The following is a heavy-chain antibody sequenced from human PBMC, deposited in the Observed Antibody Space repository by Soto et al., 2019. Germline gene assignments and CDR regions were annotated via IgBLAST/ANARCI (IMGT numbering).Heavy chain of an antibody. CDR3: ARDRALTFRGGMDV. Sequence: PSETLSLTCIVSGGSISEKYWNWVRQPPGKGLEWIGLIFANGHTDYNPSLKSRVTMSVDTSKNQFSLKLSSVTAADTAVYYCARDRALTFRGGMDVWGQGTTVTVSS. D-gene: IGHD3-16*01. J-gene: IGHJ6*02. V-gene: IGHV4-4*07. CDR1: GGSISEKY. CDR2: IFANGHT.